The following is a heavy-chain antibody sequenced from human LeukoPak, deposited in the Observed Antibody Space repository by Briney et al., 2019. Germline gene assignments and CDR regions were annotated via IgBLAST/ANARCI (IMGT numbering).Heavy chain of an antibody. CDR3: ARDSGSYYYYFDY. CDR2: IIPIFGTA. J-gene: IGHJ4*02. Sequence: ASVKVSCKASGGTFSSYAISWVRQAPGQGLEWMGGIIPIFGTANYAQKFQGRVTITADESTSTGYMELSSLRSEDTAVYYCARDSGSYYYYFDYWGQGTLVTVSS. D-gene: IGHD1-26*01. CDR1: GGTFSSYA. V-gene: IGHV1-69*13.